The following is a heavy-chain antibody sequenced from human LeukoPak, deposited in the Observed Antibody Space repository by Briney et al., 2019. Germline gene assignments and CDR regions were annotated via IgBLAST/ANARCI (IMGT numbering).Heavy chain of an antibody. CDR2: FYYSGSS. CDR1: GGSISSYY. Sequence: SETLSLTCTVSGGSISSYYWSWIRHPPGTGLEWIGYFYYSGSSSYTPSLNSRVSILVDTSKTQFSLKLSSVTAADTAVYYCANPATVTTCCLPLYSYGMDVWGQGTTVTVSS. V-gene: IGHV4-59*01. D-gene: IGHD4-17*01. J-gene: IGHJ6*02. CDR3: ANPATVTTCCLPLYSYGMDV.